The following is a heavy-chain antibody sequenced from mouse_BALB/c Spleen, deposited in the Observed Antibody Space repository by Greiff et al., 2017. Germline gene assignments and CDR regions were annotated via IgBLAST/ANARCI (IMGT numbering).Heavy chain of an antibody. J-gene: IGHJ3*01. D-gene: IGHD2-2*01. CDR3: ARYGYDGFAY. CDR1: GYSITSDYA. CDR2: ISYSGST. V-gene: IGHV3-2*02. Sequence: DVKLVESGPGLVKPSQSLSLTCTVTGYSITSDYAWNWIRQFPGNKLEWMGYISYSGSTSYNPSLKSRISITRDTSKNQFFLQLNSVTTEDTATYYCARYGYDGFAYWGQGTLVTVSA.